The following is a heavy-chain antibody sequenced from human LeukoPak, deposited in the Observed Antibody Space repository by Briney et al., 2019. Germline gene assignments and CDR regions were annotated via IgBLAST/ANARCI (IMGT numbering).Heavy chain of an antibody. V-gene: IGHV4-39*07. Sequence: SETLSLTCTVSGGSISSSGYYWGWIRQPPGKGLEFIANIYYSGSIYYNPSLKSRVIISVDTSKNQFSLKLSSMTAADTAVYYCARERTYYFDYWGQGTQVTVSS. CDR1: GGSISSSGYY. CDR3: ARERTYYFDY. J-gene: IGHJ4*02. CDR2: IYYSGSI.